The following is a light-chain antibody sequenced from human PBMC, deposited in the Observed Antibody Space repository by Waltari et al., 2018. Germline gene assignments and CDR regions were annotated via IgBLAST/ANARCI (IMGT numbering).Light chain of an antibody. V-gene: IGLV1-44*01. Sequence: QSVLTQPPSASGTPGQRVSISCSGRSSNLGKNTINWYQQVPGRAPKPLIYSNDQRPSGVPERCSGSKSGTSGSLAISGLQSEDEADYYCAAWDDSLNGWVFGGGTKLTVL. CDR2: SND. CDR3: AAWDDSLNGWV. J-gene: IGLJ3*02. CDR1: SSNLGKNT.